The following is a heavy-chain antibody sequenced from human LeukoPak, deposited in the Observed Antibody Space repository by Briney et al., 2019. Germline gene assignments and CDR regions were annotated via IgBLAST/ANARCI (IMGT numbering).Heavy chain of an antibody. CDR2: IIPILGIA. V-gene: IGHV1-69*02. Sequence: SVKVSCMASGGTFSSYTISWVRQAPGQGLEWMGRIIPILGIANYAQKFQGRVTITADKSTSTAYMELSSLRSEDTAVYYCARRDSSDYYYYGMDVWGQGTTVTVSS. J-gene: IGHJ6*02. D-gene: IGHD5-18*01. CDR1: GGTFSSYT. CDR3: ARRDSSDYYYYGMDV.